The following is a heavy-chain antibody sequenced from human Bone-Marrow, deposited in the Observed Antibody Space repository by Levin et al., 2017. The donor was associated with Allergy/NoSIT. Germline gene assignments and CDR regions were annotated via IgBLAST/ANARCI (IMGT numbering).Heavy chain of an antibody. CDR3: ARSSHYCGGDCYYFDY. CDR2: INTNTGNP. Sequence: GESLKISCKASGYTFTSYAMNWVRQAPGQGLEWMGWINTNTGNPTYAQGFTGRFVFSLDTSVSTAYLQICSLKAEDTAVYYCARSSHYCGGDCYYFDYWGQGTLVTVSS. D-gene: IGHD2-21*02. CDR1: GYTFTSYA. V-gene: IGHV7-4-1*01. J-gene: IGHJ4*02.